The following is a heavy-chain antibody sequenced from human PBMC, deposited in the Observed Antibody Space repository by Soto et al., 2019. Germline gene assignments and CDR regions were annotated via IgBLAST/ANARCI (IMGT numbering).Heavy chain of an antibody. CDR2: VYYSGTT. D-gene: IGHD2-2*01. CDR1: GGSISSSSCY. Sequence: QLQLQESGPGLVKPSETLSLTCNVSGGSISSSSCYWGWIRQPPGKGLEWIGTVYYSGTTYYNPSLKSRVTMSVDTAENQFSLKVTSVSAADTAVYYCVQLPDYYYMDVWGKGTTVTVSS. CDR3: VQLPDYYYMDV. J-gene: IGHJ6*03. V-gene: IGHV4-39*01.